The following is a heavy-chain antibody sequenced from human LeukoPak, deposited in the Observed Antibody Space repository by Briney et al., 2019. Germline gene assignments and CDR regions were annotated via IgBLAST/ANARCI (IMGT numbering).Heavy chain of an antibody. J-gene: IGHJ6*03. Sequence: KPSETLSLTCTVSGGSISSYYWSWIRQPPGKGLEWIGYIYYSGSTNYNPSLKSRVTISVDTSKNQFSLKLSSVTAADTAVYYCARVVSNSVSYYYYYMDVWGKGTTVTVSS. CDR2: IYYSGST. CDR3: ARVVSNSVSYYYYYMDV. V-gene: IGHV4-59*01. CDR1: GGSISSYY. D-gene: IGHD4-11*01.